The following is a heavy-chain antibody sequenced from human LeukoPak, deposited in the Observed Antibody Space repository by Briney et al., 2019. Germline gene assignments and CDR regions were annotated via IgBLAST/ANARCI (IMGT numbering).Heavy chain of an antibody. D-gene: IGHD2-21*02. CDR2: INHSGST. Sequence: SETLSLTCADSGSSFSGYYWSWIRPPPGKGLEWIGEINHSGSTNYNPSIKSRVTISVDPSKNQFSLKLSSVTAADTAVYYCARGLRVTSRYFDYWGEGTLVTVSS. CDR3: ARGLRVTSRYFDY. J-gene: IGHJ4*02. V-gene: IGHV4-34*01. CDR1: GSSFSGYY.